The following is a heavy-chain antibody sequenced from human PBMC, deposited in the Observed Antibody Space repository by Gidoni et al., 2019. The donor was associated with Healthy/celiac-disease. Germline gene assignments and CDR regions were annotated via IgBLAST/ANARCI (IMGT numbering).Heavy chain of an antibody. J-gene: IGHJ5*02. V-gene: IGHV4-38-2*02. D-gene: IGHD4-17*01. CDR3: ARGYDSGDVGDNWFDP. CDR1: GSSVISSSY. Sequence: QVQLQEACAGLVKPSENLTINCSVSGSSVISSSYWGWIRAPPGTGLEWIGSIYRRGSTYYNPSLKSRVTISVDTSKNPFSLKLRSVTAADTAVYYCARGYDSGDVGDNWFDPWGHGTLVTVFS. CDR2: IYRRGST.